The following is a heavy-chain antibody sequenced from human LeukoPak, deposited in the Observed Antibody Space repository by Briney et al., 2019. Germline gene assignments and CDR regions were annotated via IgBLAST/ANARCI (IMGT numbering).Heavy chain of an antibody. CDR3: ARGYCSGGSCVTFDY. CDR2: INHSGST. V-gene: IGHV4-34*01. J-gene: IGHJ4*02. Sequence: SETLSLTSADPGGSFSGYYWSWMRQPPGKGLEWMGEINHSGSTNYNPSLKGRVTISVDTSKNQFSLKLSSVTAADTAVYYCARGYCSGGSCVTFDYWGQGTLVTVSS. D-gene: IGHD2-15*01. CDR1: GGSFSGYY.